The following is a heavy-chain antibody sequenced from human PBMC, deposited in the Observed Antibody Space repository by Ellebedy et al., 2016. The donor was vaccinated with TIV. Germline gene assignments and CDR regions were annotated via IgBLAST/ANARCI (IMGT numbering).Heavy chain of an antibody. CDR1: GYTFTSYY. D-gene: IGHD3-22*01. Sequence: ASVKVSCKASGYTFTSYYMHWVRQAPGQGLEWMGIINPSGGSTSYAQKFQGRVTMTRDTSTSTVYMELSSLRSEATAVYYCARHDSSGYDAFDIWGQGTMVTVSS. CDR2: INPSGGST. V-gene: IGHV1-46*03. CDR3: ARHDSSGYDAFDI. J-gene: IGHJ3*02.